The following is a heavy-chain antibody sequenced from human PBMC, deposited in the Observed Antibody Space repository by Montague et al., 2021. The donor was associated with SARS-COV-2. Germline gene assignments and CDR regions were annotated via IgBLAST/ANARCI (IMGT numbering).Heavy chain of an antibody. D-gene: IGHD3-10*01. CDR3: ASGIYPSGSYYNRYYYGLNI. CDR2: INHSANT. CDR1: GGSLSGYY. V-gene: IGHV4-34*01. J-gene: IGHJ6*02. Sequence: SETLSLTCAVYGGSLSGYYWSWIRQPPEEGLEWIGEINHSANTXXXPSXXXPVTISIDTSKNQFPLKMTSVTAADTATYYCASGIYPSGSYYNRYYYGLNIWGPGTTVIVSS.